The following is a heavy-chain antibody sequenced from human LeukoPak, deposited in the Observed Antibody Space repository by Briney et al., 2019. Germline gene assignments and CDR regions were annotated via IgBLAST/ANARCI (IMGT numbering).Heavy chain of an antibody. Sequence: SVKVSCKASGGTFSSYAISWVRQAPGQGLEWMGGIIPIFGTANHAQKFQGRVTITTDESASTAYMELSSLRSEDTAVYYCARGYYYDSSGYSDDAFDIWGQGTMVTVSS. J-gene: IGHJ3*02. CDR1: GGTFSSYA. D-gene: IGHD3-22*01. V-gene: IGHV1-69*05. CDR2: IIPIFGTA. CDR3: ARGYYYDSSGYSDDAFDI.